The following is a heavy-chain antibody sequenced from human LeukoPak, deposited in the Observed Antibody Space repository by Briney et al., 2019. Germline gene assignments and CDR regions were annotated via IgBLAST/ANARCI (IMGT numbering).Heavy chain of an antibody. J-gene: IGHJ4*02. CDR2: ISGSGGST. D-gene: IGHD2-15*01. Sequence: GGSLRLSCAASGFTFSSYAMSWVRPAPGKGLEWVSAISGSGGSTYYADSVKGRFTISRDNSKNTLYLQMNSLRAEDTAVYYCAKAQASYCSGGSCYFDYWGQGTLVTVSS. CDR1: GFTFSSYA. V-gene: IGHV3-23*01. CDR3: AKAQASYCSGGSCYFDY.